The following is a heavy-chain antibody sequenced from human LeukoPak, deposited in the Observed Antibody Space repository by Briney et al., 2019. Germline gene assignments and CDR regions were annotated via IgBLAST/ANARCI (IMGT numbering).Heavy chain of an antibody. CDR3: ARGGYYYGSGSRTWDY. V-gene: IGHV3-30-3*01. D-gene: IGHD3-10*01. CDR2: ISYDGSNK. CDR1: GFTFSSYA. Sequence: GRSLRLSCAASGFTFSSYAMHWVRQAPGKGLEWVAFISYDGSNKYYADSVKGRFTISRDNSKNTLYLQMNSLRAEDTAVYYCARGGYYYGSGSRTWDYWGQGTLVTVSS. J-gene: IGHJ4*02.